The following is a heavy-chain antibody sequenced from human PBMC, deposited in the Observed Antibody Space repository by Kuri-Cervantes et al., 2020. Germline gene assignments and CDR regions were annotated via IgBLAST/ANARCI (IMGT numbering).Heavy chain of an antibody. CDR2: IFWDDDK. J-gene: IGHJ5*02. CDR1: GFSLSNARMG. CDR3: AHRRAPLAGDWFDT. Sequence: SGPTLVKPTETLTLTCTGSGFSLSNARMGVSWIRQPPGKALEWLALIFWDDDKRYSPSLKNKLTITKDTSKNQVVLTFTNMDPVDTATYYCAHRRAPLAGDWFDTWGQGTLLTVSS. V-gene: IGHV2-5*02. D-gene: IGHD3-10*01.